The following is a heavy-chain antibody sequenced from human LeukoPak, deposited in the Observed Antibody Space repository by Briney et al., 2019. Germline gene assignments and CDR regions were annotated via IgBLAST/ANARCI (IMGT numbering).Heavy chain of an antibody. CDR2: IYPGDSDT. CDR1: GYSFTSYW. Sequence: GESLKISCKGSGYSFTSYWIGWVRQMPGKGLEGMGIIYPGDSDTRYSPSFQGQVTISADKSISTAYLQWSSLKASDTAMYYCARQDYYGPLAYNWFDPWGQGTLVTVSS. CDR3: ARQDYYGPLAYNWFDP. J-gene: IGHJ5*02. V-gene: IGHV5-51*01. D-gene: IGHD3-10*01.